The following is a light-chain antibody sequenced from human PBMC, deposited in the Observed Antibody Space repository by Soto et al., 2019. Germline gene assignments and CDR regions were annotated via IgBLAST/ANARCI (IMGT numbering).Light chain of an antibody. CDR1: QDVTNY. CDR2: DAS. Sequence: DITLTQSPSSLSASVGDRVSITCQASQDVTNYLNWYQQKPGKAPKLLISDASNLETGVPSRFTGSGSGTHLTLTISNLQPEDFATYYCQQYENLPLTFGGGTHVE. J-gene: IGKJ4*01. CDR3: QQYENLPLT. V-gene: IGKV1-33*01.